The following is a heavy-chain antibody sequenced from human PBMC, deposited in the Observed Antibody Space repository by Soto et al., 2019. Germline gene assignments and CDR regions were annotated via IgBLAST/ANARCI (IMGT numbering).Heavy chain of an antibody. Sequence: QVQLVQSGAEVKKPGASVKVSCKASGYTFTSYGISWVRQAPGQGLEWMGWISAYNGNTNYAQKLQGRVTMTTDTSTSTAYMELRSLRSDDTAGYYCSRTLAVAGTALNSYYYGMDVWGQGTTVTVSS. CDR2: ISAYNGNT. D-gene: IGHD6-19*01. V-gene: IGHV1-18*01. CDR3: SRTLAVAGTALNSYYYGMDV. J-gene: IGHJ6*02. CDR1: GYTFTSYG.